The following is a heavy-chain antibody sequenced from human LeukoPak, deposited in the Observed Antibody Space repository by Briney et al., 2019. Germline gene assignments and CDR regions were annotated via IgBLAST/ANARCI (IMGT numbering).Heavy chain of an antibody. CDR2: IYTSGST. CDR1: GGSISSGSYY. J-gene: IGHJ4*02. Sequence: SETLSLTCTVSGGSISSGSYYWSWIRQPAGKGLEWIGRIYTSGSTNCNPSLKSRVTISVDTSKSHFSLQLSSVTAADTAVYYCAREPVAGASFDYWGQGTLVTVSS. CDR3: AREPVAGASFDY. V-gene: IGHV4-61*02. D-gene: IGHD6-19*01.